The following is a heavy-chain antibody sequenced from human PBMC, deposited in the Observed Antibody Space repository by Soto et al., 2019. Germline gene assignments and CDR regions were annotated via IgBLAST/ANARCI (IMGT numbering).Heavy chain of an antibody. CDR2: ISAYNGNT. CDR1: GYTFTSYG. J-gene: IGHJ4*02. Sequence: GASVKVSCKASGYTFTSYGISWVRQAPGQGLEWMGWISAYNGNTNYAQKLQGRVTMTTDTSTSTAYMELRSLRSDDTAVYYCARDQPEIRLDHSGWPIWGQGTLVTVSS. CDR3: ARDQPEIRLDHSGWPI. V-gene: IGHV1-18*04. D-gene: IGHD6-19*01.